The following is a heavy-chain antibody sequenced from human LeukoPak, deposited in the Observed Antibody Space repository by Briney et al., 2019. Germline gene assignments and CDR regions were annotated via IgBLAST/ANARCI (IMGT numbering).Heavy chain of an antibody. CDR1: GYTFTGYY. V-gene: IGHV1-2*02. CDR2: INPNSGGT. J-gene: IGHJ4*02. Sequence: ASVKVSCKASGYTFTGYYMHWVRQAPGQGLEWMGWINPNSGGTNYAQKFQGRVTMTGDTSIRTAYMELSRLRSDDTAVYYCVYYDILTGFYNWGQGTLVTVSS. D-gene: IGHD3-9*01. CDR3: VYYDILTGFYN.